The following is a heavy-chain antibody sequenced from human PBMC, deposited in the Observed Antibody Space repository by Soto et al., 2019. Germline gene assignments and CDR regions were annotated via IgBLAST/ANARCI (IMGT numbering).Heavy chain of an antibody. Sequence: QLQLQESGSGLVKPSQTLSLTCAVSGGSISSGGYSWSWIRQPPGKGLEWIGYIYHSGSTYYNPSLKSRVTISVDRSKNQFSLKLSSVTAADTAVYYCARYAIAAPRGYNWFDPWGQGTLVTVSS. D-gene: IGHD6-6*01. CDR1: GGSISSGGYS. CDR2: IYHSGST. J-gene: IGHJ5*02. CDR3: ARYAIAAPRGYNWFDP. V-gene: IGHV4-30-2*01.